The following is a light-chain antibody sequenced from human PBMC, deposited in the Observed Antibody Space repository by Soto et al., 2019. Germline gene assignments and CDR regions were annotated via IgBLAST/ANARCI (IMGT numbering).Light chain of an antibody. V-gene: IGKV1-5*03. J-gene: IGKJ5*01. CDR2: KAS. CDR1: QGISNY. Sequence: DIQMTQSPSSLSASVGDRVTITCRASQGISNYLAWYQEKPGKVPKLLIYKASTLKSGVPSRFSGSGSGTEFTLTISSLQPDDFATYYCQHYNSYSEAFGQGTRLEIK. CDR3: QHYNSYSEA.